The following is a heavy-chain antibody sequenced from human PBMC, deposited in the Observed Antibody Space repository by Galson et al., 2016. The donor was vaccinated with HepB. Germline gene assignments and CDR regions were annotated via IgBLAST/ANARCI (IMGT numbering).Heavy chain of an antibody. Sequence: SLRLSCAASGFTFSSYAMNWVRQAPGKGLEWVSGISGSGSKTYYADSVRGRFIISGDNSKNTLYLQMNSLRAEDTAVYYCAKEPSYTSGWPVHYWGQGTLVTFSS. CDR3: AKEPSYTSGWPVHY. D-gene: IGHD6-19*01. CDR1: GFTFSSYA. CDR2: ISGSGSKT. J-gene: IGHJ4*02. V-gene: IGHV3-23*01.